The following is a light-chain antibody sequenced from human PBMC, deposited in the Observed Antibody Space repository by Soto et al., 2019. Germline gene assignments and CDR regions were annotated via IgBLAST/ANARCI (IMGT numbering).Light chain of an antibody. CDR1: QSVSSN. CDR3: QQYDSWLVWT. V-gene: IGKV3-15*01. Sequence: IVLTQSPATLSVSPGDTATLSCRANQSVSSNLAWYQQKTGQAPRLLIYGASTRATAIPARFSGSGSGTEFTLNITSLQSEDIAVYYCQQYDSWLVWTCGQGTKVEI. J-gene: IGKJ1*01. CDR2: GAS.